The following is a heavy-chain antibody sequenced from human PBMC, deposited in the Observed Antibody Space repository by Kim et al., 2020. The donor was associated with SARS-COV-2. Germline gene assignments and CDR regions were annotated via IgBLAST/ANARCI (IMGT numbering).Heavy chain of an antibody. CDR3: ARGGGSPGEAFDI. J-gene: IGHJ3*02. V-gene: IGHV1-69*01. Sequence: YEQKFQGRVTITADESTSTAYMELSSPRSEDAAVYYCARGGGSPGEAFDIWGQGTMVTVSS. D-gene: IGHD1-26*01.